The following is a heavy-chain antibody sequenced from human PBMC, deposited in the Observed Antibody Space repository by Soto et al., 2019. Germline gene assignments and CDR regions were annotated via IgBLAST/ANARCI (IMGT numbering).Heavy chain of an antibody. CDR3: ARDLGSYYDTGDWFDP. V-gene: IGHV4-4*02. CDR2: IYHSGST. Sequence: SETLSLTCAVSGGSISSSNWWSWVRQPPGKGLEWIGEIYHSGSTNYNPSLKSRVTISVDKSKNQFSLKLSSVTAADTAVYYCARDLGSYYDTGDWFDPWGQGTLVTVSS. D-gene: IGHD3-22*01. J-gene: IGHJ5*02. CDR1: GGSISSSNW.